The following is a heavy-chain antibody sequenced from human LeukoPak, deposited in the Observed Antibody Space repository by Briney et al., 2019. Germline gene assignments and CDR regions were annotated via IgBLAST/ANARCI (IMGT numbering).Heavy chain of an antibody. CDR3: ARDKNYDFWSGYPEGYYYGMDV. CDR2: IYYSGST. D-gene: IGHD3-3*01. J-gene: IGHJ6*02. CDR1: GGSISSYY. Sequence: SETLSLTCTVSGGSISSYYWSWIRQPPGKGLEWIGYIYYSGSTNYNPSLKSRVTISVDTSKNQFSLKLSSVTAADTAVYYCARDKNYDFWSGYPEGYYYGMDVWGQGTTVTVSS. V-gene: IGHV4-59*01.